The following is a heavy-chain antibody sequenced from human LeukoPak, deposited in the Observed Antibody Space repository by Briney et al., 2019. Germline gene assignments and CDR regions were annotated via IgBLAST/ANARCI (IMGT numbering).Heavy chain of an antibody. CDR1: GFTFSDYY. CDR2: ISSSGSAI. CDR3: SISEPLLDGGVDY. J-gene: IGHJ4*02. Sequence: GGSLRLSCAASGFTFSDYYMSWIRQAPGKGLEWVSYISSSGSAIYYADSVKGRFTISRDNAKNSLYLQMNSLRAEDTAVYYCSISEPLLDGGVDYWGQGTLVTLFS. D-gene: IGHD2-21*02. V-gene: IGHV3-11*01.